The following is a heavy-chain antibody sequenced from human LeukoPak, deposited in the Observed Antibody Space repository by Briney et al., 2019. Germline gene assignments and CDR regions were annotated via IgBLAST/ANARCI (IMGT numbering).Heavy chain of an antibody. CDR3: ARDKVTGLYYYYYYYMDV. J-gene: IGHJ6*03. CDR2: IKSKTDGETR. CDR1: GFTLTNAW. D-gene: IGHD2/OR15-2a*01. Sequence: PGGSLRLSCAASGFTLTNAWMNWVRQAPGKGLEWVGLIKSKTDGETRDYAAPVKGRFTISRDNAKNSLYLQMNSLRAEDTAVYYCARDKVTGLYYYYYYYMDVWGKGTTVTVSS. V-gene: IGHV3-15*01.